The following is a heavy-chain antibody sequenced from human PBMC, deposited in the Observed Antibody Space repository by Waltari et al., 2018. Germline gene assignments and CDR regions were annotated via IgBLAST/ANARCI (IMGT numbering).Heavy chain of an antibody. V-gene: IGHV3-21*01. CDR1: GFTFSSYS. Sequence: EVQLVESGGGLVKPGGSLRLSCAASGFTFSSYSMNWFRQAPGKGLEWVSSISSSSYIYYAESVKGRFTISGDNAKNSLYLQMNSLRAEDTAVYYCARVAASLIRKYYFDYWGQGTLVTVSS. D-gene: IGHD6-13*01. CDR2: ISSSSYI. J-gene: IGHJ4*02. CDR3: ARVAASLIRKYYFDY.